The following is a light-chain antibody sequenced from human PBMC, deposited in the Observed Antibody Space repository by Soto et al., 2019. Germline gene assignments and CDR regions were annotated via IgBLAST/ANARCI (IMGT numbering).Light chain of an antibody. Sequence: QSVLTQPPSVSGAPGQRVTISCTGSSSNIGSSSDVHWYQQVPGTAPKLLIYANTNRPSGVPDRFSGSKSGTSASLAISGLQAEDVAIYYCQSYDSGLSVVFGGGTKLTVL. J-gene: IGLJ2*01. CDR2: ANT. CDR3: QSYDSGLSVV. CDR1: SSNIGSSSD. V-gene: IGLV1-40*01.